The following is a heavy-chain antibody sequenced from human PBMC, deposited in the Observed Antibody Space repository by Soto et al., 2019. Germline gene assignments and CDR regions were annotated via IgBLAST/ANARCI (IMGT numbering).Heavy chain of an antibody. Sequence: QVQLQESGPGLVKPSGTLSLTCAVSGGSISSSNWWSWXXXXXXXXXEWIGEIYHSGSTNYNPSLKSRVTISXXXXXXXXXXXXXXXXXXXXXXXXXXXXXXXXXXXTPDYWGQGTLVTVSS. D-gene: IGHD2-15*01. CDR2: IYHSGST. CDR1: GGSISSSNW. CDR3: XXXXXXXXXXTPDY. J-gene: IGHJ4*02. V-gene: IGHV4-4*02.